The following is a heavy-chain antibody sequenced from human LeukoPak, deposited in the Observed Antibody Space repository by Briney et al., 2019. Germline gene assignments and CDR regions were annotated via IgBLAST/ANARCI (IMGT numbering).Heavy chain of an antibody. Sequence: GGSLRLSCAASGFNFSTYWMHWVRQAAGKGLVWVSRINSDGSSKSYEDSVKGRFTISRDNAKNTLYLQMNSLRAEDTAVYYCARLSMVRGVISDYWGQGTLVTVSS. CDR2: INSDGSSK. CDR1: GFNFSTYW. CDR3: ARLSMVRGVISDY. J-gene: IGHJ4*02. V-gene: IGHV3-74*01. D-gene: IGHD3-10*01.